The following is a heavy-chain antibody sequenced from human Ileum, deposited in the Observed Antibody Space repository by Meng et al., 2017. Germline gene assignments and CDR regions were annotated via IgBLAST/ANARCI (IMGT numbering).Heavy chain of an antibody. CDR2: IDHSGGT. D-gene: IGHD1-26*01. J-gene: IGHJ5*02. CDR3: ARRVGATPYAYNWLDP. CDR1: GGSFSGYY. Sequence: QVQLKQWGAGLFKPSGTLSLTCGVYGGSFSGYYWSWIRQPPGKGLEWIGEIDHSGGTNYNPSLKNRVTISVDTSNNRFSLKLSSVKAADTALYFCARRVGATPYAYNWLDPWGQGTLVTVSS. V-gene: IGHV4-34*01.